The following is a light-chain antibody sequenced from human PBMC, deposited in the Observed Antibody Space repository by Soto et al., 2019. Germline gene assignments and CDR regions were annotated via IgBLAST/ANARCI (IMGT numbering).Light chain of an antibody. J-gene: IGKJ2*01. CDR1: QSLLRSDGKTY. CDR2: EVS. Sequence: DIVLTQTPLSLSVMSGQPASISCKSSQSLLRSDGKTYLFWYLQKPGQSPQLLICEVSNRFSGVTDRFSGSGSGTDFTLKISRVKEEDVRRYYGMQGKDLPYTFGHGTKLQIK. V-gene: IGKV2-29*03. CDR3: MQGKDLPYT.